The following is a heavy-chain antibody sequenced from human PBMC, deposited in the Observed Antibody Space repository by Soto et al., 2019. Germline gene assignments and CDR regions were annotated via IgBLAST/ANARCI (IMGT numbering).Heavy chain of an antibody. V-gene: IGHV4-30-4*01. CDR3: ARDIQFGELPVGDGWFDP. D-gene: IGHD3-10*01. CDR2: IYYSGST. J-gene: IGHJ5*02. Sequence: QVQLQESGPGLVKPSQTLSLTCTVSGGSISSGDYYWSWIRQPPGKGLEWIGYIYYSGSTYYNPSLKSRVTISVDTSKNQFSLKPSSVTAADTAVYYCARDIQFGELPVGDGWFDPWGQGTLVTVSS. CDR1: GGSISSGDYY.